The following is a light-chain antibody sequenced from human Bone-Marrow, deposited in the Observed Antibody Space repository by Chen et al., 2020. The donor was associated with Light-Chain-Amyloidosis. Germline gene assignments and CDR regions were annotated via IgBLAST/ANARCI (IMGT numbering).Light chain of an antibody. V-gene: IGLV3-25*03. CDR1: DLPTKY. J-gene: IGLJ2*01. CDR3: QSADSSGTYEVV. CDR2: RDT. Sequence: SYELTQPPSVSVSPGPTARLTCSGDDLPTKYAYWYQQKPGQAPVLVIHRDTERPSGISERFSGSSSGTTATLTISGVQAEDEADDHWQSADSSGTYEVVFGGGTKLTVL.